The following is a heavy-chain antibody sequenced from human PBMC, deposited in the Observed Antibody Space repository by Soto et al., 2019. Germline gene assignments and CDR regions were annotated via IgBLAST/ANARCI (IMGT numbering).Heavy chain of an antibody. CDR1: GFTFSNYA. V-gene: IGHV3-23*01. Sequence: EVQLLESGGGLVQPGGSLRLSCAASGFTFSNYAMSWVRQAPGKGLGWVSAISGSGGSTFYADSVKGRFSISRDNSKNTLYLQVNSLRAEDTAVYYCAKDRFSSGSGWFDPWGQGTLVTVSS. J-gene: IGHJ5*02. D-gene: IGHD6-19*01. CDR3: AKDRFSSGSGWFDP. CDR2: ISGSGGST.